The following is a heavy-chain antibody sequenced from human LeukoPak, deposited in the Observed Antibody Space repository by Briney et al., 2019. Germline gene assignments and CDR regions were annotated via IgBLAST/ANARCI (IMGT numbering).Heavy chain of an antibody. J-gene: IGHJ4*02. D-gene: IGHD6-13*01. CDR1: GGSISSGSYY. Sequence: PSETLSLTCTVSGGSISSGSYYWNWIRQPAGKGLEWIGRIYTSGSTNYNPSLKSRVTISVDTSKNQFSLKLSSVTAADTAVYYCARGDSSSWYSSFDYWGQGTLVTVSS. CDR2: IYTSGST. CDR3: ARGDSSSWYSSFDY. V-gene: IGHV4-61*02.